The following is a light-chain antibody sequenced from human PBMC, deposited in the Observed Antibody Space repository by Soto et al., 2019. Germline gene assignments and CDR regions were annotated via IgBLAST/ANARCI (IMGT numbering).Light chain of an antibody. CDR3: QQYGNSPIT. J-gene: IGKJ5*01. CDR2: GAS. V-gene: IGKV3-15*01. CDR1: QSVSSN. Sequence: EIVMTRSPATLSVSPGERATLSCRASQSVSSNLAWYQHKPGQAPRLLIYGASTRATGIPARFSGSGSGTEFTLTISSLQSEDFAVYYCQQYGNSPITFGQGTRLEIK.